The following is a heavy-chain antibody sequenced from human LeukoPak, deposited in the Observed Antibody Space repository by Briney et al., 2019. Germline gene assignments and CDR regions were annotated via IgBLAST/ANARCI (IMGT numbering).Heavy chain of an antibody. D-gene: IGHD6-13*01. J-gene: IGHJ4*02. CDR2: ISGSGGST. CDR3: APISSIWPDY. CDR1: GFTFTSYA. Sequence: GGSLRLSCAASGFTFTSYAMRWVRQAPGKGLEWVSAISGSGGSTYYADSVKGRFTISRDNSKNTLYLQMNSLRAEDTAVYYCAPISSIWPDYWGQGTLVTVSS. V-gene: IGHV3-23*01.